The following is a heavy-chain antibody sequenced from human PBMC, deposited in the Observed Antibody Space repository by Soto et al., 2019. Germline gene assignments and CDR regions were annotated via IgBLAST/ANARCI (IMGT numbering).Heavy chain of an antibody. V-gene: IGHV3-9*01. Sequence: PGGSLRLSCAASGFTFDDYAMHWVRQAPGKGLEWVSGISWNSGSIGYADSVKGRFTISRDNAKNSLYLQMDSLRAEDTALYYCAKDLPLRATTRLNAFDIWGQGTMVTVSS. CDR3: AKDLPLRATTRLNAFDI. D-gene: IGHD4-17*01. J-gene: IGHJ3*02. CDR2: ISWNSGSI. CDR1: GFTFDDYA.